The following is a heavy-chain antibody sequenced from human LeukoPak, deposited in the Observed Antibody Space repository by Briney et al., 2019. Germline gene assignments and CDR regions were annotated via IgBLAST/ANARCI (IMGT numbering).Heavy chain of an antibody. CDR3: AKDRQQLANLDY. V-gene: IGHV3-23*01. Sequence: GGSLRLSCAASGSTLSNYAMSWVRQAPGKGLEWVSSIHYNGVSTYYADSVKGRFTISRDNSNNMMYLQMDSLRAEDTAVYYCAKDRQQLANLDYWGQGTLVTVSS. CDR1: GSTLSNYA. J-gene: IGHJ4*02. CDR2: IHYNGVST. D-gene: IGHD6-13*01.